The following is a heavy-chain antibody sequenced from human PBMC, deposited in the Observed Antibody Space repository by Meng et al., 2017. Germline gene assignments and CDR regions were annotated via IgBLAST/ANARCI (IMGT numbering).Heavy chain of an antibody. D-gene: IGHD3-22*01. CDR3: ATRHYYDSSGYYYWYFDL. CDR2: IISIFGTA. Sequence: QGQLVQSGAEVTRAGFLVQVSCKASGGTFGSYAISWVGQAPGQGLEWMGGIISIFGTADYAQKFQGRVTITADESTSTAYMELSSLRSEETAVYYCATRHYYDSSGYYYWYFDLWGRGTLVTVSS. CDR1: GGTFGSYA. V-gene: IGHV1-69*01. J-gene: IGHJ2*01.